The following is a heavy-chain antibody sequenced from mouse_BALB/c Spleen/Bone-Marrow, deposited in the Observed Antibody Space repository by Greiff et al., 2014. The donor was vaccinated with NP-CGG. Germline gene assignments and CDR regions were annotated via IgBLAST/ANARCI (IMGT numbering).Heavy chain of an antibody. CDR2: IDPENGNT. D-gene: IGHD3-2*01. V-gene: IGHV14-1*02. J-gene: IGHJ3*01. CDR1: GFNIKDYY. CDR3: ARWDSSGYVGFAY. Sequence: DVKLVESGAELVRPGALVKLSCKASGFNIKDYYMHWVKQRPEQGLEWIGWIDPENGNTIYDPKFQGKASITPDTSSNTAYLQLSSLTSEDTAVYYCARWDSSGYVGFAYWGQGTLVTVSA.